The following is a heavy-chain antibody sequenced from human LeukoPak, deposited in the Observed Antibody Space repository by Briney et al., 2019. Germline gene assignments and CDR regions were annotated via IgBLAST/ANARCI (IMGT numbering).Heavy chain of an antibody. CDR1: GFTVSSNY. J-gene: IGHJ4*02. CDR3: TRDRTLRFLEFDY. CDR2: ISDSGSTM. V-gene: IGHV3-11*04. D-gene: IGHD3-3*01. Sequence: GGSLRLSCAASGFTVSSNYMNWVRQAPGKGLEWVSYISDSGSTMYYAVSVKGRFTISRDNAKNSLYLQTNSLRAEDTAVYYCTRDRTLRFLEFDYWGQGTLVTVSS.